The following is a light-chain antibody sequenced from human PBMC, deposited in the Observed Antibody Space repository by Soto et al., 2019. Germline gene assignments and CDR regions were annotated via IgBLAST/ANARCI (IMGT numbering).Light chain of an antibody. CDR3: QQYNNWLST. J-gene: IGKJ1*01. V-gene: IGKV3-15*01. Sequence: EIVMTQSAATLSVSPGERATLSCRVSQSVSSNLAWYQQKPGQAPRLLIYGASTRATGIPARFSGSGSGTEFTLTISSLQSEDFAVYYCQQYNNWLSTFGQGTKVDIK. CDR1: QSVSSN. CDR2: GAS.